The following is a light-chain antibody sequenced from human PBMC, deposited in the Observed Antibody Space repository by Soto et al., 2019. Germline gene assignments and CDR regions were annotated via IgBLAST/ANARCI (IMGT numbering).Light chain of an antibody. CDR1: QTISSW. J-gene: IGKJ1*01. CDR3: QQYNSYPWT. Sequence: DPHMTQSPSSLSASVGDRVTIISRASQTISSWLAWYQQKPGKAPKLLIYKASSLESGVPSRFSGSGSGTEFTLTISSLQPDDLATYYCQQYNSYPWTFGQGTKVDIK. V-gene: IGKV1-5*03. CDR2: KAS.